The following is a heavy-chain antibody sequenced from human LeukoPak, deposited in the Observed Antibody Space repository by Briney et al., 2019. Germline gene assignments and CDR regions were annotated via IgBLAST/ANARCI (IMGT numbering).Heavy chain of an antibody. CDR1: GYYISSGYY. Sequence: SAALSLTCAVSGYYISSGYYWGWIRQPPGKGVEWIGSIYHTESTYYNPSLKSRVTISVDTSKHQFSLKLSSVTAADTAVYYCARQGEYYYDSSGLAFDIWGQGTMVTVSS. CDR2: IYHTEST. CDR3: ARQGEYYYDSSGLAFDI. V-gene: IGHV4-38-2*01. D-gene: IGHD3-22*01. J-gene: IGHJ3*02.